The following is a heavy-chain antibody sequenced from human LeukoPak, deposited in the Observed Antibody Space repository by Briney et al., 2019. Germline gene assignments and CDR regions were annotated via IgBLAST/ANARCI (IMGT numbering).Heavy chain of an antibody. CDR2: IYTSGGT. Sequence: IPSETLSLTCTVSGGSISSYYWSWIRQPAGEGLEWIGRIYTSGGTNYNPSLKSRVTMSVDTSKNQFSLKLSSVTAADTAVYYCARFRRVGAGDYWGQGTLVTVSS. D-gene: IGHD3-16*01. V-gene: IGHV4-4*07. J-gene: IGHJ4*02. CDR3: ARFRRVGAGDY. CDR1: GGSISSYY.